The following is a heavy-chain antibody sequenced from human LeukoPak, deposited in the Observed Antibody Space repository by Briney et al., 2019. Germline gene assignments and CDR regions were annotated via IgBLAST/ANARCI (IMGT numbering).Heavy chain of an antibody. D-gene: IGHD6-19*01. V-gene: IGHV3-23*01. CDR3: ARNGYSSGWYTGANDAFDI. Sequence: GGSLRLSCAASGFTFSSYAMSWVRQAPGKGLEWVSAISGSGGSTYYADSVKGRFTISRDNSRNTLYLQMNSLRAEDTAVYYRARNGYSSGWYTGANDAFDIWGQGTMVTVSS. CDR1: GFTFSSYA. CDR2: ISGSGGST. J-gene: IGHJ3*02.